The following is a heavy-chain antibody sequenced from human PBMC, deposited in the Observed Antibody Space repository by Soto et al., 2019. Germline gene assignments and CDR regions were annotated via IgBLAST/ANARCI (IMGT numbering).Heavy chain of an antibody. CDR3: ARDGWNEYYYYGMDV. V-gene: IGHV3-21*01. CDR2: ISSSSSYI. J-gene: IGHJ6*02. D-gene: IGHD1-1*01. CDR1: GFTFSSYS. Sequence: EVQLVESGGGLVKPGGSLRLSCAASGFTFSSYSMNWIRQAPGKGLEWVSSISSSSSYIYYADSVKGRFTISRDNAKNSLYLQMNSLRAEDTAVYYCARDGWNEYYYYGMDVWGQGTTVTVSS.